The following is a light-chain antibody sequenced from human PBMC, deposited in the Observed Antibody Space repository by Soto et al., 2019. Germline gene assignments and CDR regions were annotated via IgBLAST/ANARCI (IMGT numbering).Light chain of an antibody. CDR1: QDITSY. V-gene: IGKV1-9*01. J-gene: IGKJ4*01. CDR2: GAS. CDR3: QQTRAYPST. Sequence: IQLTQSPSSLSASVGDSVTITCRASQDITSYLAWYQQKPGKAPNLLIYGASTLQSGAPSRFSGSGSGTDFTLTISSLQAEDFASYYRQQTRAYPSTFGGGTKVDIK.